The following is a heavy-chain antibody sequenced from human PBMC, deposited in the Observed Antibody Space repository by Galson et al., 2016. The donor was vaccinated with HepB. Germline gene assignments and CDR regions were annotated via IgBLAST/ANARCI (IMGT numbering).Heavy chain of an antibody. J-gene: IGHJ3*01. CDR2: IDPSDSYI. D-gene: IGHD3-3*02. CDR3: ARRIEKHFWGGYYRTHDALDF. V-gene: IGHV5-10-1*01. Sequence: QSGAEVKKPGESLKISCKGSGYNFTNYWISWVRQTPGKGLEWMGRIDPSDSYIRYNPSFQGHVSISSDKSIKTAYLQWSSLKASDTAIYYCARRIEKHFWGGYYRTHDALDFWGQGTMVTVSS. CDR1: GYNFTNYW.